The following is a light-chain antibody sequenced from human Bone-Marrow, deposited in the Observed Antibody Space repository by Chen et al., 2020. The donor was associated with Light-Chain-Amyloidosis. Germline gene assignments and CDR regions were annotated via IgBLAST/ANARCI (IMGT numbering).Light chain of an antibody. CDR3: QSAESSGTYEVI. Sequence: SYELTQPPSVSVSPGQTARITCSGDDLPTKYAYWYQQKPGQAPVLVIHRDTERPSGIAERFSDSISGTTATFTISGVQAEDEADYHCQSAESSGTYEVIFGGGSKLTVL. CDR2: RDT. J-gene: IGLJ2*01. V-gene: IGLV3-25*03. CDR1: DLPTKY.